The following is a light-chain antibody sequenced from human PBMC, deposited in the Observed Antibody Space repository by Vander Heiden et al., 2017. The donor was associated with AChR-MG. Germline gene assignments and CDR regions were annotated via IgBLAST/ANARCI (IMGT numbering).Light chain of an antibody. CDR1: SSDVGGYYY. V-gene: IGLV2-11*01. CDR2: DVN. Sequence: QPALTQPRSVSGSPGQSVTISCTGTSSDVGGYYYVSWYQQHPGKAPNLMIYDVNKRPSGVPGRFSGSKSGNAASLTISGLEAEDEADYYCCSYAGSYTLVFGGGTKLTVL. CDR3: CSYAGSYTLV. J-gene: IGLJ2*01.